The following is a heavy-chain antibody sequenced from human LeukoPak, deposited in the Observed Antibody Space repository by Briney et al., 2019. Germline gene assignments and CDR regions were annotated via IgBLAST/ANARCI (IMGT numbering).Heavy chain of an antibody. Sequence: GGSLRLSCAASGFTFSSYAMHWVRQAPGKGLEWVAVISYDGSNKYYADSVKGRFTISRDNSKNTLYLQMNSLRAEDTAVYYCARERGYSYGKSFDYWGQGTLVTVSS. V-gene: IGHV3-30-3*01. J-gene: IGHJ4*02. D-gene: IGHD5-18*01. CDR2: ISYDGSNK. CDR3: ARERGYSYGKSFDY. CDR1: GFTFSSYA.